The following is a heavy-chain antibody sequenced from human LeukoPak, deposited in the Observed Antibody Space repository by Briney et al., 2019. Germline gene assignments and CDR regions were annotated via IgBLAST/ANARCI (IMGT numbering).Heavy chain of an antibody. Sequence: PSETLSLTCTVSGGSFSSSSYYWSWIRQPPGKGLEYIGYIHNSGSTNYNPSLKSRVTISLDTSKDQLSLKLSSVTAADTAMYYCAVRYSYGYDWGQGTLVTVSS. CDR2: IHNSGST. J-gene: IGHJ4*02. CDR3: AVRYSYGYD. D-gene: IGHD5-18*01. CDR1: GGSFSSSSYY. V-gene: IGHV4-61*01.